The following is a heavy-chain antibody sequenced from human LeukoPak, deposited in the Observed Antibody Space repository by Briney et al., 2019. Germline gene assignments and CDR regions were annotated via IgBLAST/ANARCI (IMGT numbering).Heavy chain of an antibody. CDR2: INPSGGST. J-gene: IGHJ4*02. CDR3: ARGGGFGSGWYSGDY. Sequence: GASVKVSCKASGYTFTSYYMHWVRQAPGQGLEWMGIINPSGGSTSYAQKFQGRVTMTTDTSTSTAYMELRSLRSDDTAVYYCARGGGFGSGWYSGDYWGQGTLVTVSS. D-gene: IGHD6-19*01. CDR1: GYTFTSYY. V-gene: IGHV1-46*01.